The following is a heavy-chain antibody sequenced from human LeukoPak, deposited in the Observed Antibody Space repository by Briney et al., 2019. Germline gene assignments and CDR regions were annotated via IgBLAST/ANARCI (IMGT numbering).Heavy chain of an antibody. CDR1: GFTFSSYR. J-gene: IGHJ4*02. D-gene: IGHD6-13*01. CDR2: ISSSSSTI. CDR3: ARAPGRSWPHLFDY. V-gene: IGHV3-48*01. Sequence: PGGSLRLSCAASGFTFSSYRMNWVRQAPGKGLEWVSYISSSSSTIYYADSVKGRFTISRDNAKNSLYLQMNSLRAEDTAVYYCARAPGRSWPHLFDYWGQGTLVTVSS.